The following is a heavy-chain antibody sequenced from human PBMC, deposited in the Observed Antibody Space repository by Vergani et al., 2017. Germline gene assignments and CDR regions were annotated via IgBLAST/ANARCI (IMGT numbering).Heavy chain of an antibody. CDR3: ARDTPPATYFDY. CDR2: IYYSGST. J-gene: IGHJ4*02. Sequence: QVQPQESGPGLVKPSQTLSLTCTVSGGSISSGGYYWSWIRQHPGKGLEWIGYIYYSGSTYYNPSLKSRVTISVDTSKNQFSLKLSSVTAADTAVYYCARDTPPATYFDYWGQGTLVTVSS. D-gene: IGHD2-15*01. CDR1: GGSISSGGYY. V-gene: IGHV4-31*03.